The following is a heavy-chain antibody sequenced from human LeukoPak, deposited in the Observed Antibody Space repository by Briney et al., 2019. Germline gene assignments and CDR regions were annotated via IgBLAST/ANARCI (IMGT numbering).Heavy chain of an antibody. CDR1: GYTFTSYA. CDR3: ARGGVVVPAALPNYYYYYYYMDV. V-gene: IGHV7-4-1*02. D-gene: IGHD2-2*01. J-gene: IGHJ6*03. Sequence: ASVKVSCKASGYTFTSYAMNWVRQAPGQGLEWMGWINTNTGNPTYAQGFTGRFVFSLDTSVSTAYLQISSLKAEDTAVYYCARGGVVVPAALPNYYYYYYYMDVWGKGTTVTVSS. CDR2: INTNTGNP.